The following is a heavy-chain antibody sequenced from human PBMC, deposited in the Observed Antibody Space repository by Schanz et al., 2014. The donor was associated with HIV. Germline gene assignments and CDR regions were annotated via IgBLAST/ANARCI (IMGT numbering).Heavy chain of an antibody. CDR3: ARAKWPPRNRHFDF. D-gene: IGHD5-12*01. Sequence: QVQLQQWGAGLLKPSETLSLTCAVYGSSVTYFYWSWIRQSPGKGLEWIAEVNHRGDANHNPSLKSRATISVDTSKNQFSLKLDSVTAADTAVYYCARAKWPPRNRHFDFWGQGNLVTVS. CDR1: GSSVTYFY. J-gene: IGHJ4*02. V-gene: IGHV4-34*02. CDR2: VNHRGDA.